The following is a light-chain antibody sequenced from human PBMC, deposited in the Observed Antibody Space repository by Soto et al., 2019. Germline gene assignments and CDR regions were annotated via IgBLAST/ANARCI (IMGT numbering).Light chain of an antibody. CDR1: SSNIGSHT. CDR3: AAWDDSLNGPV. J-gene: IGLJ3*02. V-gene: IGLV1-44*01. CDR2: SNN. Sequence: QSVLTQPPSASGTPGQRVTISCSGSSSNIGSHTVTWYQQLPGTAPKLLIYSNNQRPSGVPDRFSGSKSGTSASLAISGLQSDDEADYYCAAWDDSLNGPVFGGGTKVTVL.